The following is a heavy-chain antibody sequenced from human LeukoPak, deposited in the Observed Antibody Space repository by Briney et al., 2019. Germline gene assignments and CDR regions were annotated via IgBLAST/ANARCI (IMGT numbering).Heavy chain of an antibody. Sequence: SQALSLTCTVSGGSISSGDYYWSWIRQPPGKGLEWIGYIYYSGSTYYNPSLKSRVTISVDTSKNQFSLKLSSVTAADTAVYYCARVKRDSSGYYPRGNWFDPWGQGTLVTVSS. CDR3: ARVKRDSSGYYPRGNWFDP. CDR2: IYYSGST. CDR1: GGSISSGDYY. V-gene: IGHV4-30-4*01. J-gene: IGHJ5*02. D-gene: IGHD3-22*01.